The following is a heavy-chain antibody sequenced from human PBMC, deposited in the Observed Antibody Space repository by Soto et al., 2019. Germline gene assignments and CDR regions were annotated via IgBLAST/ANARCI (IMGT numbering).Heavy chain of an antibody. CDR3: AREQIMTGTRSFDY. J-gene: IGHJ4*02. CDR1: GYTFTGNF. CDR2: INPHSGGT. V-gene: IGHV1-2*02. Sequence: GASVKVYCKASGYTFTGNFVHWVRQAPGQGLEWLGWINPHSGGTDYAQGFQGRVTMTRDTSISTAYMELSRLTSDDTAVYYCAREQIMTGTRSFDYWGQGTLVTAPQ. D-gene: IGHD1-7*01.